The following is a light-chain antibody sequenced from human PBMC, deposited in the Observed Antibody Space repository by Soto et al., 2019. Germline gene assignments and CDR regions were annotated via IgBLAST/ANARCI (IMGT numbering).Light chain of an antibody. CDR3: HQRTNWPPWT. V-gene: IGKV3-11*01. J-gene: IGKJ1*01. CDR2: DAS. CDR1: QSVSSY. Sequence: LAHSPPTLASSTGERATLSRGASQSVSSYLAWYQQKPGQAPRLLIHDASNRATGIPARFSGSGSGTDFTLTISSLEPEHFAAYYCHQRTNWPPWTFGQGTKV.